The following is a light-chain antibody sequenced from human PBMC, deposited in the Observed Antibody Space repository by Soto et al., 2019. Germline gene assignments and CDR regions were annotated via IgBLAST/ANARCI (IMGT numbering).Light chain of an antibody. J-gene: IGLJ2*01. CDR3: SSYAGSNHVV. CDR1: SSDVGGYNY. V-gene: IGLV2-8*01. CDR2: EVS. Sequence: QSVLTQPPSASGSPGQSVTISCTGTSSDVGGYNYVSWCQQHPGKAPKLMIYEVSKRPSGVPDRFSGSKSGNTASLTVSGLQAEDEADYYCSSYAGSNHVVFGGGTKLTVL.